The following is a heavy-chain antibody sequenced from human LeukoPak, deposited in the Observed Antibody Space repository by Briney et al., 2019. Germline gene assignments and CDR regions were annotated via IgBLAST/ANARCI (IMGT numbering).Heavy chain of an antibody. CDR3: ATRHEYSYPY. V-gene: IGHV3-64*02. D-gene: IGHD5-18*01. Sequence: RTGGSLRLSRVASGFTFYNYAMHWVRQAPGKGLEYVSAIGGNGDTSYYADSVKGRFTISRDNSKNTVYLQLGSLRTEDMAVYYCATRHEYSYPYWGQGTLVTVSS. CDR2: IGGNGDTS. J-gene: IGHJ4*02. CDR1: GFTFYNYA.